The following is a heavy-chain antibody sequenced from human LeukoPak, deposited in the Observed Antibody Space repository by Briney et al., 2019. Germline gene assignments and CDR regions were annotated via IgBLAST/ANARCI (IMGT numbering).Heavy chain of an antibody. CDR3: ASIAAAGSPYDY. Sequence: GGSLRLSCAASGFTVSSNYMSWVRQAPGKGLEWVSVIYSGGSTYYADSVKGRFTISRDNSKNTLYLQMNSLRAGDTAVYYCASIAAAGSPYDYWGQGTLVTVSS. D-gene: IGHD6-13*01. J-gene: IGHJ4*02. V-gene: IGHV3-66*02. CDR1: GFTVSSNY. CDR2: IYSGGST.